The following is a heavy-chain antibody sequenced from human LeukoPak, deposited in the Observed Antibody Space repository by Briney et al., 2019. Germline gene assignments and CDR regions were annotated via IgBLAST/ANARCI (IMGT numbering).Heavy chain of an antibody. CDR2: ISGSGGNT. Sequence: GGSLRLSCATSGFPFSSYAMTWVRQAPGKGLEWVSAISGSGGNTYYADSVKGRFTISRDNSKNTLYLQMNSLRAEDTAVYYCATPEWLRSYYYYYMDVWGKGTTVTVSS. V-gene: IGHV3-23*01. D-gene: IGHD5-12*01. CDR3: ATPEWLRSYYYYYMDV. CDR1: GFPFSSYA. J-gene: IGHJ6*03.